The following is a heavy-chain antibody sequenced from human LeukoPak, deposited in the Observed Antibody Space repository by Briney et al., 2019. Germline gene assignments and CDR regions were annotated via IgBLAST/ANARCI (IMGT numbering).Heavy chain of an antibody. CDR1: GFTFSSYA. Sequence: GGSLRLSCAASGFTFSSYAMSWVRQAPGKGLEWVSAISGSGGSTSYADSVKGRFTISRDNSKNTLYLQMNSLRAEDTAVYYCAKDVCSGGSCYEAFDIWGQGTIVTVSS. CDR3: AKDVCSGGSCYEAFDI. CDR2: ISGSGGST. D-gene: IGHD2-15*01. V-gene: IGHV3-23*01. J-gene: IGHJ3*02.